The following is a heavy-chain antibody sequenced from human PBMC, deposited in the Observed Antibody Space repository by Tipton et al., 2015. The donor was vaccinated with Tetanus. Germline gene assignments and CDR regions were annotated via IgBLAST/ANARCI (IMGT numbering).Heavy chain of an antibody. CDR3: ARTKVTIGWGFLDS. CDR1: GGSMSAGGHY. J-gene: IGHJ4*02. Sequence: TLSLTCIVSGGSMSAGGHYGAWIRQSPGKGLEWIGSISYSGRTYYSPSLKSRVTMSVDTSKKDFSVRLGSVTAADSAFYYCARTKVTIGWGFLDSWGQGTLVTVSS. D-gene: IGHD4-17*01. CDR2: ISYSGRT. V-gene: IGHV4-39*02.